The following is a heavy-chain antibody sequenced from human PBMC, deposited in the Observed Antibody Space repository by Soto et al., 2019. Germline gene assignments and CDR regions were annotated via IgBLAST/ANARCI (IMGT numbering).Heavy chain of an antibody. J-gene: IGHJ4*02. D-gene: IGHD1-26*01. CDR3: ARRYGGNFDY. CDR2: VYYSGST. Sequence: QVQLQESGPGLVKPSETLSLTCTVSGGSISSYYWSWIRQPPGKGLEWIGYVYYSGSTNYNPSLKSRVTLSVDTSKNQFSLKLRSVTAADTAVYYCARRYGGNFDYWGQGTLVTVSS. CDR1: GGSISSYY. V-gene: IGHV4-59*01.